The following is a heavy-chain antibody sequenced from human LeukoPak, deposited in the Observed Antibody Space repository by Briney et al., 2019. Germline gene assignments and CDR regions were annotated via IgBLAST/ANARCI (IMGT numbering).Heavy chain of an antibody. CDR3: ARDGYSSGLTVGWFDP. CDR1: GFTFSSYG. Sequence: PGGSLRLSCAASGFTFSSYGMHWVRQAPGKGLEWVAFIRYDGSNKYYADSVKGRFTISRDNSKNTLYLQMNSLRAEDTAVYYCARDGYSSGLTVGWFDPWGQGTLVTVSS. V-gene: IGHV3-30*02. CDR2: IRYDGSNK. D-gene: IGHD6-19*01. J-gene: IGHJ5*02.